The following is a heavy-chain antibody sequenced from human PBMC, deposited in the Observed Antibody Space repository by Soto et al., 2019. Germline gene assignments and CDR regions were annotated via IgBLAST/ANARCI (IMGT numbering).Heavy chain of an antibody. CDR3: AAGGGLPRYY. D-gene: IGHD5-12*01. V-gene: IGHV4-59*12. J-gene: IGHJ4*02. CDR1: GGSISNYY. CDR2: ISYTGST. Sequence: SETLSLTCTVSGGSISNYYWSWIRQSPGKGLEWIGYISYTGSTNYNPSLKSRVTISVDRSKNQISLKLSSVTAADTAVYYCAAGGGLPRYYWGQGTLVTVSS.